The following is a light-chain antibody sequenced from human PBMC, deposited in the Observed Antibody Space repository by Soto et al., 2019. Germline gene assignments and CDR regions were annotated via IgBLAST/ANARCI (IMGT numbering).Light chain of an antibody. CDR3: QQSYSIPFT. CDR1: QSISVH. V-gene: IGKV1-39*01. CDR2: GAS. J-gene: IGKJ2*01. Sequence: DIQMTQSPSFLSASVGDTVTITCRASQSISVHLDWYQQKGGKVPELLIYGASNLYSGVPSRFSGSGSETDFALTISSLQPEDFATYYCQQSYSIPFTFGQGTRLEIK.